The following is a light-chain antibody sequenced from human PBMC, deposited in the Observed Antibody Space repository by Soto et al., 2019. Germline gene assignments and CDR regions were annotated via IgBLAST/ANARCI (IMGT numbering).Light chain of an antibody. CDR2: INSDGSH. CDR1: SGHSSYA. Sequence: QLVLTQSPSASASLGASVKLTCTLSSGHSSYAIAWHQQQPEKGPRYLMKINSDGSHSKGDGIPDRFSGSSSGAERYLTISSLQSEDEADYYCQTWGAGIQVFGGGTKLT. V-gene: IGLV4-69*01. J-gene: IGLJ3*02. CDR3: QTWGAGIQV.